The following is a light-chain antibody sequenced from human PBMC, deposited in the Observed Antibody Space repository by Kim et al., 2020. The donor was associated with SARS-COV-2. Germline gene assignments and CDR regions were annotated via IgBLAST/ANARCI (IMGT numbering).Light chain of an antibody. CDR2: GAS. CDR1: QSVSTN. V-gene: IGKV3-15*01. J-gene: IGKJ2*01. CDR3: QQYNDLYT. Sequence: LSVSPGERATLSGRASQSVSTNLAWYQQRPGQAPSLLIYGASTRAAGIPARFSGTGSGTEFTLTISSLQSEDFAVYFCQQYNDLYTFGQGTKLEI.